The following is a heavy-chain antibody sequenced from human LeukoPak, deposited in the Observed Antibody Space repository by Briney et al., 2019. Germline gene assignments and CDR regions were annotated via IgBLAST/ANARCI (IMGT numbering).Heavy chain of an antibody. V-gene: IGHV3-11*05. CDR1: GFTFSDYY. CDR2: ISGGSDFT. CDR3: ARDRGYCSGGSCYRYYYGMDV. Sequence: GGSLRLSCAASGFTFSDYYLSWIRQAPGKGLEWVSYISGGSDFTSYADSVKGRFTISRDNAKNSLYLQMNSLRAEDTAVYYCARDRGYCSGGSCYRYYYGMDVWGQGTTVTVSS. J-gene: IGHJ6*02. D-gene: IGHD2-15*01.